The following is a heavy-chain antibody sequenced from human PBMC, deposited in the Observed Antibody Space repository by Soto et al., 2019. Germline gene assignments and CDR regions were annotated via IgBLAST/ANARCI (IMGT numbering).Heavy chain of an antibody. V-gene: IGHV1-69*01. CDR1: EGTFNSYA. J-gene: IGHJ4*02. CDR2: IIPYYNTL. Sequence: QAQVVQSGAEVRKPGSSVKLSCKASEGTFNSYAIAWVRQAPGQGLEWMGGIIPYYNTLNYAQKFKDRATITADDSTNSVYMELSSLRADDTAGYSCSSGAGRWYPYCFASWAQGTRVTVSS. D-gene: IGHD6-13*01. CDR3: SSGAGRWYPYCFAS.